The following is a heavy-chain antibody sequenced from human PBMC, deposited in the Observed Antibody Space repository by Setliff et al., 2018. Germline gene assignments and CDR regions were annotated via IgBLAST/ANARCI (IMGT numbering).Heavy chain of an antibody. V-gene: IGHV4-61*09. J-gene: IGHJ6*03. CDR1: GGSVNSGYDN. CDR3: ARMSGFQYMDV. Sequence: PSETLSLTCTVSGGSVNSGYDNWNWLRQPAGKGLEWLGQIYTSWSTNYNPSLKGRATLSIDASKRQFSLKLTSVTAADTAVYYCARMSGFQYMDVWGKGTTVTVSS. CDR2: IYTSWST. D-gene: IGHD3-3*01.